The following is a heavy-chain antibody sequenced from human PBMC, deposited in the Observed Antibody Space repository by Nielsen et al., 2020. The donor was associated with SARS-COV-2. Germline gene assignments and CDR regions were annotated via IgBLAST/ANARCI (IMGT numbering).Heavy chain of an antibody. Sequence: GGSLRLSCAASGFTFSSYAMHWVRQTPGKGLEWVAVIWYDGSNNYYADSVKGRFTISRDNSKNTLYLQMNSLRAEDTAVYYCAKDQDDAYYYYYYMDVWGKGTTVTVSS. V-gene: IGHV3-30*02. CDR2: IWYDGSNN. CDR3: AKDQDDAYYYYYYMDV. J-gene: IGHJ6*03. CDR1: GFTFSSYA. D-gene: IGHD3-3*01.